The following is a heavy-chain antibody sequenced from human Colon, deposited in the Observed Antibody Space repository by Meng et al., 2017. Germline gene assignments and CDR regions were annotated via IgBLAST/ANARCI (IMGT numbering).Heavy chain of an antibody. V-gene: IGHV3-7*01. CDR3: VRHGGSGDY. Sequence: GESLKISCAASGFIFSGYWMNWIRQAPGKGLEWVANINPDGTSEPYVDSVKGRFTISRDNSKNSLDLQLNSLRVEDTAIYYCVRHGGSGDYWGQGTQVTVSS. CDR2: INPDGTSE. J-gene: IGHJ4*02. D-gene: IGHD3-10*01. CDR1: GFIFSGYW.